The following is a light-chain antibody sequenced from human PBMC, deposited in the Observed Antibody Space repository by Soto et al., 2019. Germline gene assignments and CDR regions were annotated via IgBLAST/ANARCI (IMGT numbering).Light chain of an antibody. J-gene: IGKJ5*01. CDR3: QQYNSYPIT. CDR1: EDISTW. Sequence: DIQMTQSPSSVSASVGDRVTITCRSSEDISTWLAWYQQKPGKAPKFLIYGASSLESGVPSRFSGSGSGTEFTLTISSLQADDFATYFCQQYNSYPITFGQGTRLEI. V-gene: IGKV1D-16*01. CDR2: GAS.